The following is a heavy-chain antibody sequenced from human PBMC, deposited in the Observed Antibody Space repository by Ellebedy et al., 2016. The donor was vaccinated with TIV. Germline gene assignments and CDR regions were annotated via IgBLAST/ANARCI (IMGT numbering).Heavy chain of an antibody. CDR2: INAGNGNT. CDR3: ARELVPAAGMEGFDP. V-gene: IGHV1-3*01. D-gene: IGHD2-2*01. CDR1: GYNFVSYA. Sequence: AASVKVSCKASGYNFVSYAMHWVRQAPGQRLEWMGWINAGNGNTKYSQKFQGRVTITRDTSASTAYMELSSLRSEDTAVYYCARELVPAAGMEGFDPWGQGTLVTVSS. J-gene: IGHJ5*02.